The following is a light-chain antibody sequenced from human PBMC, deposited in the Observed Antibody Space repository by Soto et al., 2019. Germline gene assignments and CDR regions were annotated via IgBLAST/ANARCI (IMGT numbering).Light chain of an antibody. J-gene: IGKJ4*01. CDR2: DAS. CDR1: QIISSW. Sequence: DIQMTQSPSTLSASVGDRVTITFRASQIISSWLAWYQQKPGKAPKLLIYDASSLESGVPSRFSGSGSGTESTLTISSLQREDFAVYCCQQYNNWPVTFGGGTKVDI. V-gene: IGKV1-5*01. CDR3: QQYNNWPVT.